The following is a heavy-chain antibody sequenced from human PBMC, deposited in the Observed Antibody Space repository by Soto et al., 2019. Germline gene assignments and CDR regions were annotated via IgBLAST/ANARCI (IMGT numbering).Heavy chain of an antibody. Sequence: SETLSLTCAFSGFSISSGGYSWSWIRQPPGKGLEWIGYMYHSGSTYYNPSLKSRVTISVDRSKNQFSLKLSSVTAADTAVYYCARVPTPWGQGTLVTVSS. CDR3: ARVPTP. CDR2: MYHSGST. CDR1: GFSISSGGYS. J-gene: IGHJ5*02. V-gene: IGHV4-30-2*01.